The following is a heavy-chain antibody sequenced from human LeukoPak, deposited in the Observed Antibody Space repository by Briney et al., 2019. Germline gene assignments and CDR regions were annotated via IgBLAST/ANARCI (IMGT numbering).Heavy chain of an antibody. D-gene: IGHD1-26*01. CDR3: ATLEREQPHQYYHYMDV. CDR1: GFTFSSYS. V-gene: IGHV3-21*01. Sequence: GGSLRLSCAASGFTFSSYSMSWVRQAPGKGLEWVSSISSSSSYIYYADSVKGRFTISRDNAKNSLYLQMTSLRAEDTAVYYCATLEREQPHQYYHYMDVWGKGTTVTVSS. CDR2: ISSSSSYI. J-gene: IGHJ6*03.